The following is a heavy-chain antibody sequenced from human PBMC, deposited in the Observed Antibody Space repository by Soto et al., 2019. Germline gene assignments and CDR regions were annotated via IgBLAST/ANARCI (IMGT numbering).Heavy chain of an antibody. CDR2: ISGSGGIT. Sequence: EVQLLESGGGLVQPGGSLRLSCAVSGLTFSYFAMSWVRQAPGKGLEWVSAISGSGGITYYADSVKGRFTISRDNSKNTLFLQMNSLRAEGTAVYYCALLGRSGSGRPYYYGMDVWGQGTTVTVSS. V-gene: IGHV3-23*01. CDR1: GLTFSYFA. J-gene: IGHJ6*02. CDR3: ALLGRSGSGRPYYYGMDV. D-gene: IGHD3-10*01.